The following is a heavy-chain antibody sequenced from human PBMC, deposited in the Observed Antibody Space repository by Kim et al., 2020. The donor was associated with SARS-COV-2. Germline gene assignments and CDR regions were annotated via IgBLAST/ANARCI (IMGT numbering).Heavy chain of an antibody. CDR1: GFTVSSNY. Sequence: GGSLRLSCAASGFTVSSNYMSWVRQAPGKGLEWVSVIYSGGSTYYADSVKGRFTISRDNSKNTLYLQMNSLRAEDTAVYYCARSAHFYGMDVWGQGTTVTVSS. J-gene: IGHJ6*02. CDR3: ARSAHFYGMDV. CDR2: IYSGGST. V-gene: IGHV3-53*01. D-gene: IGHD3-3*02.